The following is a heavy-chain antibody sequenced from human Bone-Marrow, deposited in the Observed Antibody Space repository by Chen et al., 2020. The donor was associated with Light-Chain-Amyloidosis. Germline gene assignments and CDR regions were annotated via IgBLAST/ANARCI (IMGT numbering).Heavy chain of an antibody. J-gene: IGHJ4*02. CDR2: IYYSGSA. D-gene: IGHD3-9*01. V-gene: IGHV4-30-4*01. CDR1: GGSISSTDHY. Sequence: QVQLQESGPGLVKPSQTLSLTCTVSGGSISSTDHYWSWIRQPPGKGLEFIGYIYYSGSAYYSPSLESRVSISIDVSENQFSLKMSSVTVADTAVYYCARLDYDVLTGYFDYWGRGILVTVSS. CDR3: ARLDYDVLTGYFDY.